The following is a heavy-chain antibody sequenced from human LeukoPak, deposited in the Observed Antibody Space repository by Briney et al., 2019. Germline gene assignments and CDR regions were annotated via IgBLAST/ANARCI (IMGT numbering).Heavy chain of an antibody. CDR3: ARGWSYGSGSYGY. D-gene: IGHD3-10*01. V-gene: IGHV3-21*01. CDR2: ISSSSSYI. CDR1: GFTFSSYS. Sequence: PGGSLRLSCAASGFTFSSYSMNWVRQAPGKGLEWVSSISSSSSYIYYADSVKGRFTISRDNAKNSLYLQMNSLRAEDTAVYYCARGWSYGSGSYGYWGQGTLVTVSS. J-gene: IGHJ4*02.